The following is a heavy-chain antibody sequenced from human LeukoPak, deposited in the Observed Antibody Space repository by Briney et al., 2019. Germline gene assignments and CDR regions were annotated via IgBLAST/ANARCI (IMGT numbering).Heavy chain of an antibody. CDR3: TRDLTVASIRAPLQH. Sequence: GGSLRLSCSAYGFTFSNYGMHWVRQAPGKGLEWVAVIWYDGSNKYYADSVKGRFTISRDNSKNTVHLQMNSGITDDKAVYYGTRDLTVASIRAPLQHWGQGTLLTVSS. J-gene: IGHJ1*01. CDR2: IWYDGSNK. V-gene: IGHV3-33*01. D-gene: IGHD3-3*02. CDR1: GFTFSNYG.